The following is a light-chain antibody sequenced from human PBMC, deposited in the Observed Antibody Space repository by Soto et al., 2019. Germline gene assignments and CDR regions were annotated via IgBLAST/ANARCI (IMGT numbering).Light chain of an antibody. Sequence: QSVLTQPASVSGSPGQSITISCSGTSSDIGTYDHVAWFQQFPGKTPKLMIYSVSNRPSGVSYRFSGSKSGNMASLTISGLQAEDEADYYCISYTVSRSYVFGTGTKLTVL. CDR2: SVS. CDR1: SSDIGTYDH. V-gene: IGLV2-14*01. J-gene: IGLJ1*01. CDR3: ISYTVSRSYV.